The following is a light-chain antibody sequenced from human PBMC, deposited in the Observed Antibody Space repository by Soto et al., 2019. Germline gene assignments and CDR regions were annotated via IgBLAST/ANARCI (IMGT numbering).Light chain of an antibody. V-gene: IGLV2-14*03. CDR2: DVS. CDR3: SSYTSTRTVK. J-gene: IGLJ2*01. Sequence: QSSLTQPASVSGSPGQSSTISCTGTSSDVGLYNYVSWYQQHPGKAPKLLIYDVSDRPSGVSNRLSGSKSGSTASLTMSGLQAEDEGDYYCSSYTSTRTVKFCGGTKLTVL. CDR1: SSDVGLYNY.